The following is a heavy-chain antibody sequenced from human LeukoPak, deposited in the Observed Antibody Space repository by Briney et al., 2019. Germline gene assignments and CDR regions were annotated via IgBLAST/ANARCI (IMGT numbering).Heavy chain of an antibody. D-gene: IGHD6-19*01. CDR3: ARDLSGWYWVDAFDI. J-gene: IGHJ3*02. Sequence: GASVKVSCKASGYTFTSYYMHWVRQAPGQGLEWMGLINPNSGGTNYAQKFQGRVTMTRDTSISTAYMELSRLRSDDTAVYYCARDLSGWYWVDAFDIWGQGTMVTVSS. CDR1: GYTFTSYY. V-gene: IGHV1-2*06. CDR2: INPNSGGT.